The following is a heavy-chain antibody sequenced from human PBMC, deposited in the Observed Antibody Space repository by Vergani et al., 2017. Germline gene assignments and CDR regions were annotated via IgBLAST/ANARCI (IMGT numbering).Heavy chain of an antibody. CDR2: INTNTGNP. CDR1: GYTFTSYA. J-gene: IGHJ4*02. D-gene: IGHD3-10*01. CDR3: ARDPPDNGSGSYYPFDY. Sequence: QVQLVQSGSELKKPGASVKVSCKASGYTFTSYAMNWVRQAPGQGPEWMGWINTNTGNPTYAQGFTGRFVFSLDTSVSTAYLQISSLKAEDTAVYYCARDPPDNGSGSYYPFDYWGQGTLVTVSS. V-gene: IGHV7-4-1*02.